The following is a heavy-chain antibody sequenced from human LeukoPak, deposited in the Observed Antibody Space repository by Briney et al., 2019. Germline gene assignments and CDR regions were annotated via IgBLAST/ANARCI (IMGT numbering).Heavy chain of an antibody. J-gene: IGHJ4*02. Sequence: QPGGSLRLSCAASGFTFSSYAMSWVRQAPGKGLEWGSASRCSGGSTYYADSVKGRVTISIDNSKNTLYMQMNSLRAEDTAVYYCASLGGIYYYDSSGYWTYWGQGNLVTVSS. CDR2: SRCSGGST. D-gene: IGHD3-22*01. V-gene: IGHV3-23*01. CDR1: GFTFSSYA. CDR3: ASLGGIYYYDSSGYWTY.